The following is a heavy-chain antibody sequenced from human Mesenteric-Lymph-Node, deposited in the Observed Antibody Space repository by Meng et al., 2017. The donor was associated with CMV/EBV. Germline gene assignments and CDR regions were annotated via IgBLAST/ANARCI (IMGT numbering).Heavy chain of an antibody. Sequence: CKASGSTFTGYYIHWVRQAPGQGLEWMGRIDPDSGGTDYAQKFQGRVTMTRDTSVSTAYMELSRLRSDDTAVYYCARQLSSGAPALPWGQGTLVTVSS. CDR1: GSTFTGYY. V-gene: IGHV1-2*06. D-gene: IGHD1-1*01. CDR3: ARQLSSGAPALP. CDR2: IDPDSGGT. J-gene: IGHJ5*02.